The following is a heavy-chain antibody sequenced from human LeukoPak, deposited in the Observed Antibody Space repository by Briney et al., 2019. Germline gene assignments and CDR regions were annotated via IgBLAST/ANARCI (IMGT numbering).Heavy chain of an antibody. CDR1: GYTFTDFY. D-gene: IGHD2-2*01. V-gene: IGHV1-2*02. J-gene: IGHJ4*02. CDR3: ARGGTYCSSSICPDY. Sequence: GASVKVSCKASGYTFTDFYMHWVRQAPGQGLEWMGWINPNSGGTNYAQKFQGRVTMTRDTSISTAYMEVSRLRSDGTAVYYCARGGTYCSSSICPDYWGQGTLVTVSS. CDR2: INPNSGGT.